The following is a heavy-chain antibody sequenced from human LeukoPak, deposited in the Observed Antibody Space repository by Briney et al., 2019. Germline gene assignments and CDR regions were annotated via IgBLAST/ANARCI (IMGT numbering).Heavy chain of an antibody. V-gene: IGHV4-59*01. J-gene: IGHJ4*02. CDR1: GGFISSYY. CDR3: ARGKRYSSGYFDY. D-gene: IGHD6-19*01. CDR2: IYYSGST. Sequence: SETLSLTCTVSGGFISSYYWSWIRQPPGKGLEWIGYIYYSGSTNYNPSLKSRVTISVDTSKNQFSLKLSSVTAADTAVYYCARGKRYSSGYFDYWGQGTLVTVSS.